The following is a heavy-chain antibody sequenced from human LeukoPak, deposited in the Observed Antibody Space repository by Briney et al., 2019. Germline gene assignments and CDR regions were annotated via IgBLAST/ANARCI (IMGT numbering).Heavy chain of an antibody. CDR3: ARFSRITWGDWGDAFDI. CDR1: GGSFSDYF. J-gene: IGHJ3*02. Sequence: SETLSLTCSVYGGSFSDYFWSWIRQSPWKGLEWIGEIDDGGNTNYNPSLMSRVIVSMEKSKKQFSLVMRSVAAADTAVYYCARFSRITWGDWGDAFDIWGQGTTVIVSS. D-gene: IGHD2-21*02. CDR2: IDDGGNT. V-gene: IGHV4-34*01.